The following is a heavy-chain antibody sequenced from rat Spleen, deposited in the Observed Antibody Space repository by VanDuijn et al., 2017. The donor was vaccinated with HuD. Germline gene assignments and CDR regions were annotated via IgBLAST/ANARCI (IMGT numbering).Heavy chain of an antibody. CDR1: GFTFSNYY. CDR2: IKTDGGST. V-gene: IGHV5-27*01. D-gene: IGHD1-1*01. J-gene: IGHJ2*01. CDR3: TTGLQ. Sequence: EVQLVESDGGLVQPGRSLKLSCAASGFTFSNYYMAWVRQAPGKGLEWVSSIKTDGGSTYYPDSVKGRFTISRDNAENTVNLQMNSLRSEDTATYYCTTGLQWGQGVMVTVSS.